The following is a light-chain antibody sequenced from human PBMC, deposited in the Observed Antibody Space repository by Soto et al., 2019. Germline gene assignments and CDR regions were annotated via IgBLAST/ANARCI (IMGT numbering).Light chain of an antibody. CDR1: QDISNY. V-gene: IGKV1-27*01. CDR3: QKYNSAPPWT. CDR2: AAS. J-gene: IGKJ1*01. Sequence: DIQMTQSPSSLSASVGDRVTITFRATQDISNYLAWYQQKPGKVPNLLIYAASTLQSGVPSRFSGSGSGTDFTLTISSLQPEDVATYYCQKYNSAPPWTFGQVPKVEI.